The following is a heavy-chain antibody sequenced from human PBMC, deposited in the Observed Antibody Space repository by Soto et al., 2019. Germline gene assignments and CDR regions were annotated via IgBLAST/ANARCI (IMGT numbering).Heavy chain of an antibody. Sequence: GASVKVSCKSSGYTFTTYPIHWVRQAPGQSLEWMGWINPANGDTGYSQKFQGRVTITRDTSARTAYMELSSLRFEDTAVYYCARKDYYGSGIYQFDYWGQGTLVTVSS. CDR1: GYTFTTYP. CDR3: ARKDYYGSGIYQFDY. CDR2: INPANGDT. V-gene: IGHV1-3*01. J-gene: IGHJ4*02. D-gene: IGHD3-10*01.